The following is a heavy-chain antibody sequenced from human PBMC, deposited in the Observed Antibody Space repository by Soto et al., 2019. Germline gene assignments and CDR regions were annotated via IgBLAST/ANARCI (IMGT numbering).Heavy chain of an antibody. CDR3: ARSPRSSPYFDY. V-gene: IGHV5-51*01. CDR2: LYPGDHET. D-gene: IGHD6-13*01. CDR1: GYTFSSFC. Sequence: GESLKISCQSSGYTFSSFCLGLVRQFPGKGLEWMAILYPGDHETRYSPSFHGKVTISADRSINTAYGQWNSLAASDTAFYFCARSPRSSPYFDYWGQGALVTVSS. J-gene: IGHJ4*02.